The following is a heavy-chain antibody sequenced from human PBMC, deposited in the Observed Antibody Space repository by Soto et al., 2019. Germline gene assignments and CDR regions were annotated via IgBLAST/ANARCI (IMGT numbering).Heavy chain of an antibody. CDR3: ARTFSSSWSSFYYYALDV. CDR2: ISSSSTDI. Sequence: DVQLVESGGGLVQRGGSLRPSCAASGFTFSSYSMNWVRQAPGKGLEYVSYISSSSTDIFYADSVRGRFIVSGDDAKNSLYLKMNTLRDEETAVYYCARTFSSSWSSFYYYALDVWGQGTTVTVSS. D-gene: IGHD6-13*01. J-gene: IGHJ6*02. V-gene: IGHV3-48*02. CDR1: GFTFSSYS.